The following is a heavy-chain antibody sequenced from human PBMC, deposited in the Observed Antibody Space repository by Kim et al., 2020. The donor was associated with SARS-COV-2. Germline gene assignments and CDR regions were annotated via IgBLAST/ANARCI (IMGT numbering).Heavy chain of an antibody. D-gene: IGHD6-13*01. CDR3: ARDSPIAAASYYFDY. Sequence: PSLKSRVTISVDTSKNQFSLKLSSVTAADTAVYYCARDSPIAAASYYFDYWGQGTLVTVSS. V-gene: IGHV4-31*02. J-gene: IGHJ4*02.